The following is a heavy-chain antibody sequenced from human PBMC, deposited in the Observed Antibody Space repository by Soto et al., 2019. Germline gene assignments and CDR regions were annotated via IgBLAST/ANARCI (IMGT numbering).Heavy chain of an antibody. Sequence: VWSLRLSCAASGFTFSSYAMSWVRQAPGKGLEWVSFIYGGGSTYYADSVKGRFTISRDNSKNTVYLQMNNLRADDTAVYYCARVNPPYPGGQGTLGTACS. J-gene: IGHJ4*02. CDR3: ARVNPPYP. V-gene: IGHV3-53*01. CDR1: GFTFSSYA. CDR2: IYGGGST.